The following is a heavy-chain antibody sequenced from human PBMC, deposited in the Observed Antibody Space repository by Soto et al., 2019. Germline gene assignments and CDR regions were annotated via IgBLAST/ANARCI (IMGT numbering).Heavy chain of an antibody. Sequence: EVHLLESGGGLVQPGGSLRLSCAASGFTLSYYGMSWVRQAPGKGLEWVSAVSPNGQGIYYADSVRGRFTISRDISKNTVFLHIDSLRAEDTAVYYCAKDREYPRDYCHSWGQGTLVTVSS. V-gene: IGHV3-23*01. J-gene: IGHJ4*02. CDR2: VSPNGQGI. D-gene: IGHD6-6*01. CDR1: GFTLSYYG. CDR3: AKDREYPRDYCHS.